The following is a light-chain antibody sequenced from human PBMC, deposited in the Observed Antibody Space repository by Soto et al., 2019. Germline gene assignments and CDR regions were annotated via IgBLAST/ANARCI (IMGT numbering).Light chain of an antibody. CDR1: SNDVGYYNY. J-gene: IGLJ3*02. CDR3: SSYTTAYTQV. V-gene: IGLV2-14*01. Sequence: QSVLSQPASVSGSPGQSITISCTGTSNDVGYYNYVSWYQRHPGQAPKLMISEVTTRPSGVSDRFSGSKSGKTASLTISRLQAEDEAHYYCSSYTTAYTQVFGGGTKVTVL. CDR2: EVT.